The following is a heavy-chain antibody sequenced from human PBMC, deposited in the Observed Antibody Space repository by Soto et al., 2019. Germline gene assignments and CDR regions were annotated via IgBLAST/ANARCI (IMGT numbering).Heavy chain of an antibody. D-gene: IGHD6-13*01. V-gene: IGHV3-30-3*01. CDR1: GFTFSSYA. CDR3: ARAVGIAAAGTGWFDP. J-gene: IGHJ5*02. CDR2: ISYDGSNK. Sequence: QVQLVESGGGVVQPGRSLRLSCAASGFTFSSYAMHWVRQAPGKGLEWVAVISYDGSNKYYADSVKGRFTISRDNSKNTLYLQMNSLRAEDTAVYYCARAVGIAAAGTGWFDPWGQGTLVTVSS.